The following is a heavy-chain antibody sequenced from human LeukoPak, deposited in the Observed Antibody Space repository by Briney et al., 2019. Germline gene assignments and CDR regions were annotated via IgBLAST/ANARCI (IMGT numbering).Heavy chain of an antibody. CDR1: GFTFSSYS. Sequence: PGGSLRLSCAASGFTFSSYSMNWVRQAPGKGLEWVSYISSSSSIYYADSVKGRFTISRDTAKNSLFLQMNSLRAEDTAVYYCARGYCSSTSCAFDYWGQGTLVTVSS. D-gene: IGHD2-2*01. V-gene: IGHV3-48*01. J-gene: IGHJ4*02. CDR2: ISSSSSI. CDR3: ARGYCSSTSCAFDY.